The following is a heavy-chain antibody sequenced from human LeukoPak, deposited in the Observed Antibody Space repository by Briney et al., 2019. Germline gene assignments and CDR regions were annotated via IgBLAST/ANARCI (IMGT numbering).Heavy chain of an antibody. CDR3: ARGATSYYYYMDV. J-gene: IGHJ6*03. CDR2: IYYSGST. CDR1: GGSISSYY. V-gene: IGHV4-59*01. Sequence: SETLSLTCTVSGGSISSYYWSWIRQPPGKGLEWIGYIYYSGSTNYNPSLKSRVTISVDTPKNQFSLRLISVTAADTAVYYCARGATSYYYYMDVWGKGTTVTISS.